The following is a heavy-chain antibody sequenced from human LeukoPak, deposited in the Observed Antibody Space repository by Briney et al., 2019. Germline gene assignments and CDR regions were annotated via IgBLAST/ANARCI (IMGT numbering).Heavy chain of an antibody. CDR3: AKDTRRVGSTDY. CDR1: GFTFSSYA. V-gene: IGHV3-23*01. D-gene: IGHD1-26*01. CDR2: ISGSGGYT. J-gene: IGHJ4*02. Sequence: GGSLRLSCAASGFTFSSYAMSWVRQAPGKGLEWDSAISGSGGYTYYADSVKGRFTISRDNSKNTLYLQMSSLRAEDTAVYYCAKDTRRVGSTDYWGQGTLVTVSS.